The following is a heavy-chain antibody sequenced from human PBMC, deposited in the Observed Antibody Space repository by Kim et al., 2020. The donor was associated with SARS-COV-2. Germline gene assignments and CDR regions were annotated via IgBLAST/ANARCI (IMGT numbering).Heavy chain of an antibody. J-gene: IGHJ6*02. V-gene: IGHV4-30-4*01. D-gene: IGHD5-18*01. Sequence: SETLSLTCTVSGGSINSGDYSWNWIRQPPGKGLEWIGYISYSGNTYYNPSFKSRVTLSADTSKNQFSLRLSSVTVADTAVYYCARDKEYSYGHGDYYYGMDVWGQGTAVTVSS. CDR1: GGSINSGDYS. CDR3: ARDKEYSYGHGDYYYGMDV. CDR2: ISYSGNT.